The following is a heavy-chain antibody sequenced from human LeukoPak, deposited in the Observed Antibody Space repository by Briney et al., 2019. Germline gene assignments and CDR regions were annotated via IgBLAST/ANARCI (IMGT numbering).Heavy chain of an antibody. J-gene: IGHJ4*02. CDR1: GGSISSGAYY. Sequence: SQTLSLTCTVSGGSISSGAYYWSWIRQHPGEGLEWIGYIYNSGSAYYNPSLKSRVTISVDTSENHFSLKLTSATAADTAVYYCARGRTGAAGGLDYWGQGTLVTVSS. CDR2: IYNSGSA. CDR3: ARGRTGAAGGLDY. V-gene: IGHV4-31*03. D-gene: IGHD6-13*01.